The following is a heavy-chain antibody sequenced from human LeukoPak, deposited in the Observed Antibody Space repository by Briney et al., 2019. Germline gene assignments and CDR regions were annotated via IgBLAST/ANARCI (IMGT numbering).Heavy chain of an antibody. D-gene: IGHD2-21*02. CDR1: GFTFSSYA. V-gene: IGHV3-23*01. Sequence: GGSLRLSCAASGFTFSSYAMTWVRPAPGKGLEWVSTLSGSGGSTYNADSVKGRFAISRDNSKNTLYLQMNSLRAEDTAVYYCAKDRGSPVVVTAFDYWGQGTLVTVSS. CDR3: AKDRGSPVVVTAFDY. CDR2: LSGSGGST. J-gene: IGHJ4*02.